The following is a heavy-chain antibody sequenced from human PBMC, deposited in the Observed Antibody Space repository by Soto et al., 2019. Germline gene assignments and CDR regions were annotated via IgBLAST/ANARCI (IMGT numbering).Heavy chain of an antibody. CDR1: GGSINDFY. Sequence: SETLSLTCTVSGGSINDFYWSWIRQPPGKGLEWVGYIYYSGSTDYNPSLKGRVTISVDTSKNQFSLKLRSVTAADTAVYYCARVGGVAARTFDYWGQGTLVPVSS. V-gene: IGHV4-59*01. CDR2: IYYSGST. D-gene: IGHD6-6*01. CDR3: ARVGGVAARTFDY. J-gene: IGHJ4*02.